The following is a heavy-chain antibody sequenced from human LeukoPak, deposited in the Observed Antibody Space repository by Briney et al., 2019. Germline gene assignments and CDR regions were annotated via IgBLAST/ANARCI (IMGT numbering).Heavy chain of an antibody. Sequence: SGGSLRLSCAASGFTFSSYWMHWVRQAPGKGLVWVSRINSDGSSTSYADSVKGRFTISRDNAKNTLYLQMNSLRAEDTAVYYCASDVAVADPYYFDYWGQGTLVTVSS. CDR1: GFTFSSYW. CDR3: ASDVAVADPYYFDY. J-gene: IGHJ4*02. D-gene: IGHD6-19*01. CDR2: INSDGSST. V-gene: IGHV3-74*01.